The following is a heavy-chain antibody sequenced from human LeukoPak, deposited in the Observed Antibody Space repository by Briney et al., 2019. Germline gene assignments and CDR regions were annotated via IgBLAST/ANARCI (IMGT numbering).Heavy chain of an antibody. CDR3: AREVGTPQAFDI. J-gene: IGHJ3*02. V-gene: IGHV3-23*01. CDR1: GFTFRTYA. D-gene: IGHD1-26*01. CDR2: ISGSGGST. Sequence: GGSLRLSCAASGFTFRTYAMSWVRQAPGKGLEWVSGISGSGGSTYYADSVKGRFTISRDNAKNSLYLQMNSLKAEDTAIYYCAREVGTPQAFDIWGQGTMVTVSS.